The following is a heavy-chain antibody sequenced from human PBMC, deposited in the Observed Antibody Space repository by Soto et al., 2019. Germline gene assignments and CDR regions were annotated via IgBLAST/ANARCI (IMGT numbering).Heavy chain of an antibody. CDR3: ARELLYYYGSGSYYNSWFDP. J-gene: IGHJ5*02. CDR2: INHSGST. CDR1: GGSFSGYY. V-gene: IGHV4-34*01. Sequence: ETLSLTCAVYGGSFSGYYWSWIRQPPGKGLEWIGEINHSGSTNYNPSLKSRVTISVYTSKNQFSLKLSSVTAADTAVYYCARELLYYYGSGSYYNSWFDPWGQGTLVTVSS. D-gene: IGHD3-10*01.